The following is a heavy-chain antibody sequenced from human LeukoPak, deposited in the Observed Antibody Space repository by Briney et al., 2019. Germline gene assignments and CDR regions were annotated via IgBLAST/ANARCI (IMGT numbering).Heavy chain of an antibody. Sequence: PSETLSLTCAVYGGSFSGYYWSWIRQSPGKGLEWFGEINHSGSTNYNPSLKSRVTISVDTSKNQFSLKLSSVTAADTAVYYCARRRQYDSSLFWNFDLWGRGTLVTVSS. J-gene: IGHJ2*01. V-gene: IGHV4-34*01. D-gene: IGHD6-6*01. CDR1: GGSFSGYY. CDR2: INHSGST. CDR3: ARRRQYDSSLFWNFDL.